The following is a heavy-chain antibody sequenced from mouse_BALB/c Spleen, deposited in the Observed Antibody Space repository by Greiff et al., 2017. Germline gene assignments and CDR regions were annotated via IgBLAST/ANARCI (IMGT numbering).Heavy chain of an antibody. Sequence: VMLVESGPGLVAPSQSLSITCTVSGFSLTGYGVNWVRQPPGKGLEWLGMIWGDGSTDYNSALKSRLSISKDNSKSQVFLKMNSLQTDDTARYYCARDRGYDAAWFAYWGQGTLVTVSA. D-gene: IGHD2-14*01. J-gene: IGHJ3*01. CDR3: ARDRGYDAAWFAY. CDR2: IWGDGST. V-gene: IGHV2-6-7*01. CDR1: GFSLTGYG.